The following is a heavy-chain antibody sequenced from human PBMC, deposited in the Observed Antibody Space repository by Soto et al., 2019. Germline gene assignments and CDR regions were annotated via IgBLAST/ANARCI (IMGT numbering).Heavy chain of an antibody. CDR2: ISGSGGST. CDR1: GLTFSSYA. Sequence: GGSLRLSCAASGLTFSSYAMSWVRQAPGKGLEWVSAISGSGGSTYYADSVKGRFTISRDNSKNTLYLQMNSLRAEDTAVYYCAKDGRYYDFWSGPDAFDIWGQGTMVTVSS. J-gene: IGHJ3*02. CDR3: AKDGRYYDFWSGPDAFDI. D-gene: IGHD3-3*01. V-gene: IGHV3-23*01.